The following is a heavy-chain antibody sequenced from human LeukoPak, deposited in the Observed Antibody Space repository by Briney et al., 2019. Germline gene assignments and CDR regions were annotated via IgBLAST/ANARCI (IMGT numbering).Heavy chain of an antibody. CDR2: ISAYNGNT. CDR1: GYTFTSYG. V-gene: IGHV1-18*01. J-gene: IGHJ4*02. D-gene: IGHD4-17*01. Sequence: GASEKVSCKASGYTFTSYGISWVRQAPGQGLEWMGWISAYNGNTNYAQKLQGRVTMTTDTSTSTAYMELRSLRSDDTAVYYCARDPGYGDYVDLLFDYWGQGTLVTVSS. CDR3: ARDPGYGDYVDLLFDY.